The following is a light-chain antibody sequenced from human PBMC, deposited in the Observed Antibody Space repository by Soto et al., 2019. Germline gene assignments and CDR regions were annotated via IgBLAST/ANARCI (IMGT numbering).Light chain of an antibody. CDR3: CSYAGSYTFYV. CDR1: SSDVGGYNY. V-gene: IGLV2-11*01. J-gene: IGLJ1*01. CDR2: DVS. Sequence: QSVLTQPRSVSGSPGQSVTISCTGTSSDVGGYNYVSWYQQHPGKAPKLMICDVSKRPSGVPDRFSGSKSGNTASLTISGLQAEDEADYYCCSYAGSYTFYVFGTGTKVTVL.